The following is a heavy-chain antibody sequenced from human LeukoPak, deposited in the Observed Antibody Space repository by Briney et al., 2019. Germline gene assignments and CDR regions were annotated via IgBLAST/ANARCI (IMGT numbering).Heavy chain of an antibody. J-gene: IGHJ4*02. D-gene: IGHD3-22*01. Sequence: GASVKVSCKASGGTFSSYAISWVRQAPGQGLEWMGGIIPIFGTANYAQKFQGRVTITADESTSTAYMELSSLRSEDTAVYYCAREDYYDSSGYYLLGYWGQGTLVTVSS. V-gene: IGHV1-69*13. CDR3: AREDYYDSSGYYLLGY. CDR2: IIPIFGTA. CDR1: GGTFSSYA.